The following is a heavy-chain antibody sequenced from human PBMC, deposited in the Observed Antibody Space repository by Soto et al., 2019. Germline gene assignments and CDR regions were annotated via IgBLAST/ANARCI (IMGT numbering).Heavy chain of an antibody. D-gene: IGHD5-12*01. CDR1: GYSFTSYG. CDR2: ISANNGNT. V-gene: IGHV1-18*01. CDR3: AREEDGYNSLDY. J-gene: IGHJ4*02. Sequence: ASVKVSCKASGYSFTSYGITWVRQAPGQGLEWMGWISANNGNTNYAQNLQGRVTLTTDTSTSTVYMELRNLRSEDTAVYYCAREEDGYNSLDYWGQGTLVTVSS.